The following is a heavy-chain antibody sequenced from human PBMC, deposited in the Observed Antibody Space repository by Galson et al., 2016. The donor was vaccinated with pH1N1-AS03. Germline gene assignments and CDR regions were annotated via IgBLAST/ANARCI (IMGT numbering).Heavy chain of an antibody. V-gene: IGHV5-51*03. CDR2: IYPGNSDS. CDR3: ATPRLNYFDN. D-gene: IGHD1-14*01. CDR1: GYRFTNYW. J-gene: IGHJ4*02. Sequence: QSGAEVKKPGESLKISCKGSGYRFTNYWIGWVRQMPGKGLEWMGIIYPGNSDSRYNKSFQGQVTISADTSISTFYLQCSSLQASDTAMYYCATPRLNYFDNGGQGTLVTVSS.